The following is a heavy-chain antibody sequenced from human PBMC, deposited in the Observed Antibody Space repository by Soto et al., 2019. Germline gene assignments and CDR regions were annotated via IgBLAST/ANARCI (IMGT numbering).Heavy chain of an antibody. Sequence: QVQLVQSGAEVKKPGSSVKVSCKASGGTFSSYTISWVRQAPGQGLEWMGRIIPILGIANYAQKFRGRVTITADKSTSTAYMELSRLRSEDTAVYYFARNLWETGYLYWGQGTLVTVSS. CDR3: ARNLWETGYLY. CDR2: IIPILGIA. D-gene: IGHD3-9*01. V-gene: IGHV1-69*02. J-gene: IGHJ4*02. CDR1: GGTFSSYT.